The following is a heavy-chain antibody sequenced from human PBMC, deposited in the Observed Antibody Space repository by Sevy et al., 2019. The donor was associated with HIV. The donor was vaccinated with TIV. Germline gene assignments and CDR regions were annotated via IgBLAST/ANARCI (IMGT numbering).Heavy chain of an antibody. CDR1: GFTFSSYA. CDR3: AKGFLRGSGGSCYFDY. J-gene: IGHJ4*02. V-gene: IGHV3-23*01. CDR2: FSGSGGST. Sequence: GGALRLSCAASGFTFSSYAMSWVRQAPGKGLEWVSAFSGSGGSTYYADSVKGRFTISRDNSKNTLYLQMNSLRAEDTAVYYCAKGFLRGSGGSCYFDYWGQGTLVTVSS. D-gene: IGHD2-15*01.